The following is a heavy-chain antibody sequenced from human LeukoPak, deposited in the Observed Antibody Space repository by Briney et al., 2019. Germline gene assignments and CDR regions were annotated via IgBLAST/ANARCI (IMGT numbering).Heavy chain of an antibody. CDR3: ARYGALDY. V-gene: IGHV3-7*04. CDR2: IKTDGSEK. D-gene: IGHD4-17*01. Sequence: PPRSLTLSCAPSAFTLSSLCMSCVSPAAGKGRQWVATIKTDGSEKYYVDSVKGRFNICRDNAKNSLYLQMKSLRTEDTAVYYCARYGALDYCGQGTLVTVSS. CDR1: AFTLSSLC. J-gene: IGHJ4*02.